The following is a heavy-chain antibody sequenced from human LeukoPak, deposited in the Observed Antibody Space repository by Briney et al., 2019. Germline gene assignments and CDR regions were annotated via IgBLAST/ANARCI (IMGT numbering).Heavy chain of an antibody. V-gene: IGHV1-3*01. J-gene: IGHJ4*02. CDR3: VSTTSSGWHDGFDY. CDR1: GYTFTSYA. D-gene: IGHD6-19*01. Sequence: ASVKVSCKASGYTFTSYAMHWVRQAPGQRLEWMGWINAGNGKTKYSQKFQGRVTITRDTSASTAYMELSSLRSEDTAVYYCVSTTSSGWHDGFDYWGQGTLVTVSS. CDR2: INAGNGKT.